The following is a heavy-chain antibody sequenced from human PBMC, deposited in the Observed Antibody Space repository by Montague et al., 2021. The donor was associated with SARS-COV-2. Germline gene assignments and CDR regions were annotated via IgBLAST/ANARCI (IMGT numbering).Heavy chain of an antibody. Sequence: SLSLSWAASGFTFSSYAMHWVRQAPGKGLEWVAVISYDGSNKYYADSVKGRFTISRDNSKNTLYLQMNSLRAEDTAVYYCARPYSGSYLGWFDPWGQGTLVTVSS. CDR2: ISYDGSNK. V-gene: IGHV3-30*04. CDR3: ARPYSGSYLGWFDP. D-gene: IGHD1-26*01. CDR1: GFTFSSYA. J-gene: IGHJ5*02.